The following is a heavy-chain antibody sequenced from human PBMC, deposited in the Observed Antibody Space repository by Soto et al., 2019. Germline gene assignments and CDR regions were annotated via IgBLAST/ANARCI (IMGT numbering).Heavy chain of an antibody. V-gene: IGHV3-64*01. D-gene: IGHD3-10*01. CDR3: ASDSRITMVRGTLRGLYYFDY. CDR1: GFTFSSYA. CDR2: ISSNGGCT. J-gene: IGHJ4*02. Sequence: GGSLRLSCAASGFTFSSYAMHWVRQAPGKGLEYVSAISSNGGCTYYANSVKGRFTISRDNSKNTLYLQMGSLRAEDMAVYYCASDSRITMVRGTLRGLYYFDYWGQGTLVTVSS.